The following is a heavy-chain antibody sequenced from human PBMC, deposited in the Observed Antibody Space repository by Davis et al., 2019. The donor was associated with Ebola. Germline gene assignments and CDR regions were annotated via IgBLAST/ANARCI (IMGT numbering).Heavy chain of an antibody. CDR3: ARDSGFSCGGDCYAPRPKNWFDP. J-gene: IGHJ5*02. V-gene: IGHV1-46*01. CDR1: GGTFSSYA. Sequence: ASVKVSCKASGGTFSSYAISWVRQAPGQGLEWMGIINPSGGSTSYAQKFQGRVTMTRDTSTSTVYMELSSLRSEDTAVYYCARDSGFSCGGDCYAPRPKNWFDPWGQGTLVTVSS. D-gene: IGHD2-21*01. CDR2: INPSGGST.